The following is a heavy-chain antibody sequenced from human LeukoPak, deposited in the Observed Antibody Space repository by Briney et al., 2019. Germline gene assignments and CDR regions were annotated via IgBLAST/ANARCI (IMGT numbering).Heavy chain of an antibody. D-gene: IGHD3/OR15-3a*01. J-gene: IGHJ4*02. CDR1: GVSISSSYSY. V-gene: IGHV4-39*01. CDR2: IYYTVNT. CDR3: ARQTGSGLFILP. Sequence: SETLSLTCTVSGVSISSSYSYWGWIRQPPGMGLEGIGSIYYTVNTYYNASLKSQVSISIDTSKNQFSLKLTSVTAADTAVYYCARQTGSGLFILPGGQGTLVTVSS.